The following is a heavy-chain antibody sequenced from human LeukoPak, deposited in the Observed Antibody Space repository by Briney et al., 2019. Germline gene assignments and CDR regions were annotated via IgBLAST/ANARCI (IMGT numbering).Heavy chain of an antibody. CDR3: AGGPGDYAY. J-gene: IGHJ4*02. D-gene: IGHD4-17*01. Sequence: GGSLRLSCAASGFTFSNYGMHWVRQAPGKGLEWVAAIWYDGSNKYYGDSVKGRFTISRDNSKNTLYLQMNSLRAEDTAVYYCAGGPGDYAYWGQGTLVTVSS. CDR1: GFTFSNYG. V-gene: IGHV3-33*01. CDR2: IWYDGSNK.